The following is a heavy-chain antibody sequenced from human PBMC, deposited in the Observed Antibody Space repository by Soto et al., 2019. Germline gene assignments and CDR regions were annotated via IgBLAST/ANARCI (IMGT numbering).Heavy chain of an antibody. CDR2: ISSSSSTI. CDR3: ARVITIYGYYYYGMDV. CDR1: GFTFSSYS. Sequence: GGSLRLSCAASGFTFSSYSMNWVRQAPEKGLERVSYISSSSSTIYYADSVKGRFTISRDNAKNSLYLQMNSLRDEDTAVYYCARVITIYGYYYYGMDVWGQGTTVTVSS. V-gene: IGHV3-48*02. D-gene: IGHD3-3*01. J-gene: IGHJ6*02.